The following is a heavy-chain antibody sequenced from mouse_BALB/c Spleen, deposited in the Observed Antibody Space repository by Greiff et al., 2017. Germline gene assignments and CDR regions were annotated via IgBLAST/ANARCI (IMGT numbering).Heavy chain of an antibody. J-gene: IGHJ3*01. D-gene: IGHD2-4*01. CDR2: ISSGGGNT. Sequence: EVQGVESGGGLVKPGGSLKLSCAASGFTFSSYTMSWVRQTPEKRLEWVATISSGGGNTYYPDSVKGRFTISRDNAKNNLYLQMSSLRSEDTALYYCARYRVSTMITSFAYWGQGTLVTVSA. CDR3: ARYRVSTMITSFAY. V-gene: IGHV5-9*03. CDR1: GFTFSSYT.